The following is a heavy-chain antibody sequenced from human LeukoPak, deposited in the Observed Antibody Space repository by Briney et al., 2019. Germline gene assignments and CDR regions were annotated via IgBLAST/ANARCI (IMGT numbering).Heavy chain of an antibody. J-gene: IGHJ4*02. Sequence: ASVKVSCKASGYTFTSYYMHWVRQAPGQGLEWMGIINPSGGSTSYAQKFQGRVTMTRDTSTSTVYMELSSLRSEDTAVYYCARGSPAVAGTDSGFDYWGQGTLVTVPS. V-gene: IGHV1-46*01. CDR2: INPSGGST. CDR1: GYTFTSYY. D-gene: IGHD6-19*01. CDR3: ARGSPAVAGTDSGFDY.